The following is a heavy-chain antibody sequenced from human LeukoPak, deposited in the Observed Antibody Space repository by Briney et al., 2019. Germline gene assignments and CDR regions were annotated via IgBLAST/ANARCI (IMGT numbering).Heavy chain of an antibody. CDR1: GGSISSSSYY. Sequence: SETLSLTCTVSGGSISSSSYYWGWIRQPPGKGLEWIGSIYYSGSTNYNPSLKSRVTISVDTSKNQFSLKLSSVTAADTAVYYCARHAVTHYYFDYWGQGTLVTVSS. CDR3: ARHAVTHYYFDY. CDR2: IYYSGST. D-gene: IGHD4-23*01. V-gene: IGHV4-39*01. J-gene: IGHJ4*02.